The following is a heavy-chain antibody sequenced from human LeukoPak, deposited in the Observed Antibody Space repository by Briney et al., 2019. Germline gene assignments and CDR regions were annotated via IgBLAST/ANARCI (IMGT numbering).Heavy chain of an antibody. V-gene: IGHV4-38-2*01. CDR2: FYHSRSN. J-gene: IGHJ4*02. CDR1: GYSRGGGYC. D-gene: IGHD3-10*01. CDR3: ARHTFYYGSGRED. Sequence: SETLSLTCAVSGYSRGGGYCWGLIRQPPGKGRAGVGSFYHSRSNYYNPALKRRVTKSVDTSKNQFSLKLSSVTAADTAVYYCARHTFYYGSGREDWGQGTLVTVSS.